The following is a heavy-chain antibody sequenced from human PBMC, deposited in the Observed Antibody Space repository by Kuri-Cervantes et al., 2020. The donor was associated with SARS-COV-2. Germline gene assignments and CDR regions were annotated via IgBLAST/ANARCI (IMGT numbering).Heavy chain of an antibody. J-gene: IGHJ4*02. CDR3: AKLEVVVITGLHFDY. V-gene: IGHV3-11*01. D-gene: IGHD3-22*01. CDR1: GFTFSDYY. Sequence: GESLKISCAASGFTFSDYYMSWIRQAPGKGLEWVSYISSSGSTIYYADSAKGRFTISRDNAKNSLYLQMNSLRAEDTAVYYCAKLEVVVITGLHFDYWGQGTLVTVSS. CDR2: ISSSGSTI.